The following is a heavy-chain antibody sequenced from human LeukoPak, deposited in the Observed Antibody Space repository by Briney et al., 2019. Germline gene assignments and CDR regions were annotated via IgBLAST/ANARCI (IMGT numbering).Heavy chain of an antibody. CDR1: SYSISSGFY. Sequence: PSETLSLTCSVSSYSISSGFYWGWIRQPPGKGLEWIGYISNSGSTNYNPSLKSRVTISVDTSKNQFSLKLRSVTAADTAVYYCARGYMVRGVMVLGRRCYSMDVWGKGTTVTISS. V-gene: IGHV4-61*01. CDR2: ISNSGST. J-gene: IGHJ6*03. CDR3: ARGYMVRGVMVLGRRCYSMDV. D-gene: IGHD3-10*01.